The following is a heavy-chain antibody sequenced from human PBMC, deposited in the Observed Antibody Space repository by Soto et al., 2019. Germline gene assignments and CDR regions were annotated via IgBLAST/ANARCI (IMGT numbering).Heavy chain of an antibody. CDR1: GGTFSSYA. J-gene: IGHJ5*02. CDR2: IIPIFGTA. D-gene: IGHD4-17*01. Sequence: QVQLVQSGAEVKKPGSSVKVSCKASGGTFSSYAISWVRQAPGQGLEWMGGIIPIFGTANYAQKFQGRVTITADESTSTAYVELSSLRSEDTAVYYCAREGNYGDYLESFDHWGQGTLVTVSS. CDR3: AREGNYGDYLESFDH. V-gene: IGHV1-69*01.